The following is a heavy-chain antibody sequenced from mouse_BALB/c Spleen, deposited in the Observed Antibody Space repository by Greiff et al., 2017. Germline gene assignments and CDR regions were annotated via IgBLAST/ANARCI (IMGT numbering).Heavy chain of an antibody. J-gene: IGHJ4*01. D-gene: IGHD2-2*01. Sequence: VQLQQSGAELVRPGTSVKVSCKASGYSFTNYLIEWVKQRPGQGLEWIGVINPGSGGTNYNEKFKGKATLTADKSSSTAYMQLSSLTSDDSAVYFCARFYGYDTYAMDYWGQGTSVTVSA. CDR2: INPGSGGT. V-gene: IGHV1-54*01. CDR1: GYSFTNYL. CDR3: ARFYGYDTYAMDY.